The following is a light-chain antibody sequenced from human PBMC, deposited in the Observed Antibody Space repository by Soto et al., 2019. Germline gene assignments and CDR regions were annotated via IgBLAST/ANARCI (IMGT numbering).Light chain of an antibody. V-gene: IGKV3-11*01. CDR2: DAS. CDR3: QQRSNLIT. Sequence: IVLTQSPATLSLSPGERATLSCRARQSVSSYLAWYQQKPGQAPRLLIYDASNRATGIPARFSGSGSGTDFTLTISSLEPEDFAVYYCQQRSNLITFGQGTRLEIK. J-gene: IGKJ5*01. CDR1: QSVSSY.